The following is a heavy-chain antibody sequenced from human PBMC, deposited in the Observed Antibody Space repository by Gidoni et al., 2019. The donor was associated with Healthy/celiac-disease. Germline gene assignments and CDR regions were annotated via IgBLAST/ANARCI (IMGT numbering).Heavy chain of an antibody. J-gene: IGHJ4*02. CDR2: ISSSGSTL. V-gene: IGHV3-48*03. CDR1: GFTFSSYE. D-gene: IGHD3-10*01. Sequence: EVQLVESGGGLVQPGGSLRLSCADYGFTFSSYEMNWVRQAPGKGLEWVSSISSSGSTLYYADAVKGRFTISRDNAKNSLYLQMNSLRAEDTAVYYCARYMVRGVIGYWGQGTLVTVSS. CDR3: ARYMVRGVIGY.